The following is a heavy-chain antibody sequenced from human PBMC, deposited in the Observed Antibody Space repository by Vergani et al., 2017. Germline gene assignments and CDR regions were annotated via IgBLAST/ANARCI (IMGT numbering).Heavy chain of an antibody. V-gene: IGHV3-30*03. CDR3: TRDVADTHSSIWPLNYHYFMDV. CDR1: GFPFSDYG. CDR2: ISYNGGNQ. D-gene: IGHD6-13*01. Sequence: VQLLESGGGLVQPGGSLRLSCAAAGFPFSDYGVHWVRQVPGKGLEWVAFISYNGGNQYYADSVQGRFTISRDNTKNILYLQMSSLRVEDTALYYCTRDVADTHSSIWPLNYHYFMDVWGEGTTVTVSS. J-gene: IGHJ6*03.